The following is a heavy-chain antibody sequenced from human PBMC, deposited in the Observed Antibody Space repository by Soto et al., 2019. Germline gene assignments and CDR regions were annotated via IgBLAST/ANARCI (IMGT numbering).Heavy chain of an antibody. CDR1: GFTFSSYA. J-gene: IGHJ4*02. D-gene: IGHD6-13*01. Sequence: GGSLRLSCAASGFTFSSYAMHWVPQAPGKGLEWVAVISYDGSNKYYADSVKGRFTISRDNSKNTLYLQMNSLRAEDTAVYYCARDGAAAGTDYWGQGTLVTVSS. V-gene: IGHV3-30-3*01. CDR2: ISYDGSNK. CDR3: ARDGAAAGTDY.